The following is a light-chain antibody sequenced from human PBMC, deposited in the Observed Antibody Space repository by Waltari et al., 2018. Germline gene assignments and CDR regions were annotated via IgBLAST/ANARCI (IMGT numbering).Light chain of an antibody. J-gene: IGLJ2*01. Sequence: QSALTQPPSVSGSPGQSVTISCSGTSSDVGTYNRVSWYQQPPGTAPKLIIFEVSSGPSGVPVRFAGSKSGSTASLTISGLQTEDEGDYYCSSYTPSATLLFGGGTKLTVL. CDR3: SSYTPSATLL. CDR2: EVS. V-gene: IGLV2-18*02. CDR1: SSDVGTYNR.